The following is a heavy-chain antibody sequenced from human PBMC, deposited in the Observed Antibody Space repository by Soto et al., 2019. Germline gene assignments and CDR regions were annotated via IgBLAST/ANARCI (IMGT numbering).Heavy chain of an antibody. CDR1: VYTFTSYA. V-gene: IGHV1-3*01. CDR3: ARVYDSTGFYYYYGMDV. CDR2: INAGNGNT. D-gene: IGHD3-22*01. J-gene: IGHJ6*02. Sequence: SVKVSCKASVYTFTSYAMHWVRQAPGQRLEWMGWINAGNGNTKYSQKFQGRVTITRDTSASTAYMELSSLRSEDTAVYYCARVYDSTGFYYYYGMDVWGQGTTVTVSS.